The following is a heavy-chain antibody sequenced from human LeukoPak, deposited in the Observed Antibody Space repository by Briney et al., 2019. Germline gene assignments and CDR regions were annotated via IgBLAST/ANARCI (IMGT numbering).Heavy chain of an antibody. CDR1: GFTFSSRDW. CDR3: ARLVGATNYMDV. Sequence: GGSLRLSCVASGFTFSSRDWMTWVRQAPGKGLEGVANIKQDGSEKNYVDSVKGRFTISRDNDKNSLYLQMNSLRAEDTALYYWARLVGATNYMDVWGKGTTVTISS. CDR2: IKQDGSEK. D-gene: IGHD1-26*01. J-gene: IGHJ6*03. V-gene: IGHV3-7*03.